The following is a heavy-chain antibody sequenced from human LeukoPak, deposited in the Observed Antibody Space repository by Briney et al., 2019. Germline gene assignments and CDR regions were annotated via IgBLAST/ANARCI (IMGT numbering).Heavy chain of an antibody. D-gene: IGHD6-19*01. CDR3: AKVRWDNSGWYYLDY. CDR1: GFTFSSYN. J-gene: IGHJ4*02. Sequence: GGSLRLSCAASGFTFSSYNMNWVRQAPGKGLEWVSSISTSSSYIYYADSVKGRFTISRDNAKNSLYLQMNSLRAEDTAVYYCAKVRWDNSGWYYLDYWGQGTLVTVSS. V-gene: IGHV3-21*01. CDR2: ISTSSSYI.